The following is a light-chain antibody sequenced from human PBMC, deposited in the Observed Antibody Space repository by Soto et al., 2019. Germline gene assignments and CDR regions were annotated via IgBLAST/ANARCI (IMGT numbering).Light chain of an antibody. J-gene: IGLJ2*01. V-gene: IGLV4-69*01. CDR2: LNSDGSH. CDR3: STWDSGTRV. CDR1: SGHSSYA. Sequence: QLVLTQSPSASASLGASVKLTCTLSSGHSSYAIAWHQQQPEKGPRYLMKLNSDGSHSKGDGIPDRFSGSSSGAERYLTISSLQYEDEAYYCCSTWDSGTRVFGGGTKLTVL.